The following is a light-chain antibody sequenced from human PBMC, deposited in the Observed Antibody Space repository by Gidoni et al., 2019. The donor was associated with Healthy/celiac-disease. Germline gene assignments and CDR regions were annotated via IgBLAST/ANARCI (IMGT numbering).Light chain of an antibody. J-gene: IGKJ2*01. Sequence: EIEITHSPATLSVSPGERATLSCRASQRLSSNLAWYQQKPGQAPRLLIYVASTRATGIQARFSGSGSGTEFTLTISSLQSEDFAVYYCQQYNNWPLYTFGQGTKLEIK. V-gene: IGKV3-15*01. CDR3: QQYNNWPLYT. CDR2: VAS. CDR1: QRLSSN.